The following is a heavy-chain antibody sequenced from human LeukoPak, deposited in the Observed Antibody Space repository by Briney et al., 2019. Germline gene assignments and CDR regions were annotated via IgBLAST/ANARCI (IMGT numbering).Heavy chain of an antibody. V-gene: IGHV4-59*08. CDR2: IYYSGST. Sequence: SETQSLTCTVSGGSISSYYWSWIRQPPGKGLEWIGYIYYSGSTNYNPSLKSRVTISVDTSKNQFSLKLSSVTAADTAVYYCARLGEYWFDPWGQGTLVTVSS. CDR1: GGSISSYY. CDR3: ARLGEYWFDP. D-gene: IGHD3-10*01. J-gene: IGHJ5*02.